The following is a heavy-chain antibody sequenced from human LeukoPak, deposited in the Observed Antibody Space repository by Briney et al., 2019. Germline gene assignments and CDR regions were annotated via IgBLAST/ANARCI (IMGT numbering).Heavy chain of an antibody. D-gene: IGHD3-3*01. J-gene: IGHJ4*02. Sequence: PGGSLRLSCAASGFTFSSYAMNWVRQAPGKGVEWVSGISGSSGSTYYADSVKGRLTISRDNSKNTLYLQMNSLRAEDTAVYYCATPPHFGVVTTYWGQGTLVTVSS. CDR1: GFTFSSYA. CDR3: ATPPHFGVVTTY. V-gene: IGHV3-23*01. CDR2: ISGSSGST.